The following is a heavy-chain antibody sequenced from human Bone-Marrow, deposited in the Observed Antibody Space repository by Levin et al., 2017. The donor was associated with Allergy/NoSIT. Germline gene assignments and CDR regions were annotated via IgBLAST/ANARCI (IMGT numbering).Heavy chain of an antibody. J-gene: IGHJ3*02. CDR1: GFTFSSYA. CDR2: ISGSGGST. CDR3: AKGPAGVAAVGGVFDI. Sequence: PGGSLRLSCAASGFTFSSYAMSWVRQAPGKGLEWVSAISGSGGSTYYADSVKGRFTISRDNSKNTLYLQMNSLRAEDTAVYYCAKGPAGVAAVGGVFDIWGQGTMVTVSS. D-gene: IGHD6-19*01. V-gene: IGHV3-23*01.